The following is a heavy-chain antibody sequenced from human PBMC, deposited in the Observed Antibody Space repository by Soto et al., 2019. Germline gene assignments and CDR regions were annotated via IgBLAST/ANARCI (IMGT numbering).Heavy chain of an antibody. Sequence: SETLSLTCTVSGGSISSYYWSWIRQPPGKGLEWIGYIYYSGSTNYNPSLKSRVTISVDTSKNQFSLKLSSVTAADTAVDYCASSQNIVGPDKKRSKEVLALDYWGQGTLVTVSS. J-gene: IGHJ4*02. V-gene: IGHV4-59*08. CDR3: ASSQNIVGPDKKRSKEVLALDY. CDR1: GGSISSYY. D-gene: IGHD3-3*02. CDR2: IYYSGST.